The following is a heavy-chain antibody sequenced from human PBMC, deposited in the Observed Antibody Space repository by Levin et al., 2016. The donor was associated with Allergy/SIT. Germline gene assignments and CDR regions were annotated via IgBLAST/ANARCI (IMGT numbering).Heavy chain of an antibody. Sequence: SETLSLTCTFSADSISSSDYYWGWIRQPPGKGLEWIGSIYYTGLAYYNPSLQSRITLSVDTSKNQFSLRLRSVSAADTAFYYCARHVRRGGYSRTFDIWGQGTLVTVSS. J-gene: IGHJ3*02. D-gene: IGHD5-18*01. V-gene: IGHV4-39*01. CDR1: ADSISSSDYY. CDR3: ARHVRRGGYSRTFDI. CDR2: IYYTGLA.